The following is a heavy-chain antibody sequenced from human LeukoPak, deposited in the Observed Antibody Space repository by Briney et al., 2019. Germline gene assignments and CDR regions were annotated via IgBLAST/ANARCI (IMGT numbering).Heavy chain of an antibody. J-gene: IGHJ3*01. Sequence: TLSLTCTVSGGSISNLDYYRTWIRQPAGKRLEWIGRIYTSGGTNYNPSLKSRVTMSVDKSKNQIPLNLASLTAADTALYYCAGRGSSSGTFDVWGPGTFVTVSS. CDR3: AGRGSSSGTFDV. V-gene: IGHV4-61*02. CDR2: IYTSGGT. D-gene: IGHD2-2*01. CDR1: GGSISNLDYY.